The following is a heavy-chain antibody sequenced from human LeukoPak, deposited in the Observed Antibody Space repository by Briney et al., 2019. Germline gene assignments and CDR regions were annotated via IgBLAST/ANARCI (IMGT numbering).Heavy chain of an antibody. J-gene: IGHJ5*02. V-gene: IGHV4-34*01. D-gene: IGHD4-23*01. Sequence: IPSETLSLTCAVYGGSFSGYYWSWIRQPPGKGLEWIGEINHSGSTNYNPSLKSRVTISVDTSKNQFSLKLSSVTAADTAVYYCARENNGDYGRINWFDPWGQGTLVTVSS. CDR1: GGSFSGYY. CDR2: INHSGST. CDR3: ARENNGDYGRINWFDP.